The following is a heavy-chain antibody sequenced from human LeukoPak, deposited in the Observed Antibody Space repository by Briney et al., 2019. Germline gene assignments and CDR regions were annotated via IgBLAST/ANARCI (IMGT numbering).Heavy chain of an antibody. J-gene: IGHJ6*02. D-gene: IGHD3-10*01. Sequence: GGSLRLSCAASGFTFSSYAMSWVRQAPGKGLEWVSAISGSGGSTYYADSVKGRFAISRDNSKNTLYLQMNSLRAEDTAVYYCASRITMVRGVINGMDVWGQGTTVTVSS. CDR2: ISGSGGST. CDR3: ASRITMVRGVINGMDV. V-gene: IGHV3-23*01. CDR1: GFTFSSYA.